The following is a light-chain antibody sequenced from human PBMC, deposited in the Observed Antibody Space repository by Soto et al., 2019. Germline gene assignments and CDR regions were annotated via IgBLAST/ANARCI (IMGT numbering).Light chain of an antibody. V-gene: IGLV2-11*01. CDR3: CSFAGRIIV. CDR1: SSDVGGYNY. Sequence: QSALTQPRSVSGSPGQSVTVSCTGTSSDVGGYNYVTWYQQHPGKAPKLMISDVNKRPSGVPDRFSGSKSGNTASLTISGLQADDEATYSCCSFAGRIIVFGTGTKVTVL. CDR2: DVN. J-gene: IGLJ1*01.